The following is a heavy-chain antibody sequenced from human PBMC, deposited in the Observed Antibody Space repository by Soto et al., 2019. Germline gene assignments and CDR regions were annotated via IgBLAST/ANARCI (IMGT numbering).Heavy chain of an antibody. Sequence: ESGGGLVQPGGSLRLSCAASGFTFSSYWMSWVRQAPGKGLEWVANIKQDGSEKYYVDSVKGRFTISRDNAKNSLYLQMISLRAEDTAVYYCVRDRDVVVPGDYWGQGTLVTVSS. J-gene: IGHJ4*02. CDR1: GFTFSSYW. CDR3: VRDRDVVVPGDY. CDR2: IKQDGSEK. D-gene: IGHD2-21*01. V-gene: IGHV3-7*01.